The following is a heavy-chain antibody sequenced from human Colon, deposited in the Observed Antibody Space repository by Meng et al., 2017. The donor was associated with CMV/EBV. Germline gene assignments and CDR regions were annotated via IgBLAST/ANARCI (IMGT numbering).Heavy chain of an antibody. J-gene: IGHJ2*01. V-gene: IGHV3-7*02. CDR2: IKWDGSEK. Sequence: GSGGGLVQPGGSPRLSCTASGFTFSLYWMHWVRQAPGRGLEWVASIKWDGSEKYYVNSMKGRFTISRDNAKNSLYPQMNSLRPEDTAVYYCAAGEGWYFDLWGRGTLVTVSS. CDR1: GFTFSLYW. CDR3: AAGEGWYFDL.